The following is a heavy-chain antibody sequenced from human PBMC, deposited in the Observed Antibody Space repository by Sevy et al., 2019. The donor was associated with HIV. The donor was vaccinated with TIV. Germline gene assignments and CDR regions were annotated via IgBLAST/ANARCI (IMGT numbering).Heavy chain of an antibody. CDR1: GFTFSSYA. CDR2: ISYDGSNK. Sequence: GGSLRLSCAASGFTFSSYAMHWVRQAPGKGLEWVAVISYDGSNKYYADSVKGRFTISRDNAKNTLYLQMNSLRAEDTAVYYCARELATVTQPYFEGYYYGMDVWGQGTTVTVSS. D-gene: IGHD4-4*01. CDR3: ARELATVTQPYFEGYYYGMDV. V-gene: IGHV3-30-3*01. J-gene: IGHJ6*02.